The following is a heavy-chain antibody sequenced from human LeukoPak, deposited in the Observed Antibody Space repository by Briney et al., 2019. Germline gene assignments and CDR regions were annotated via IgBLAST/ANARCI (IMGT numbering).Heavy chain of an antibody. CDR2: IYYSGST. CDR3: ARAFRWELQYYFDY. V-gene: IGHV4-30-4*02. J-gene: IGHJ4*02. CDR1: GGSISSGDYY. D-gene: IGHD1-26*01. Sequence: PSETLSLTCTVSGGSISSGDYYWSWIRQPPGKGLEWIGYIYYSGSTYYNPSLKSRVTISVDTSKNQFSLKLSSVTAADTAVYYCARAFRWELQYYFDYWGQGTLVTVSS.